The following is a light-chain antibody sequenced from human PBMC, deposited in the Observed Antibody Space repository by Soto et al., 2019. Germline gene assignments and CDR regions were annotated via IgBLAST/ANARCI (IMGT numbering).Light chain of an antibody. J-gene: IGKJ1*01. CDR1: QSISSW. V-gene: IGKV1-5*01. CDR2: DAS. Sequence: DIQMTQSPSTLSASVGDRVTITCRASQSISSWLAWYQQKLGRAPRLLIYDASSLESGVPSRFSGSGSGTEFTLTITSLQPDDFGVYYCQQYKSSSTFGQGTKVDIK. CDR3: QQYKSSST.